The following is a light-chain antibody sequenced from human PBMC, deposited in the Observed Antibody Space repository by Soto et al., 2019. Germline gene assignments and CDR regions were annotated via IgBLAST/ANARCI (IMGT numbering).Light chain of an antibody. J-gene: IGLJ3*02. V-gene: IGLV6-57*04. Sequence: NFMLTQPHSVSESPGKTVTISCTRSSGSFASNSVQWYQQRPGSAPTTVIYGDKKRPSGVPDRFSGSIDSSSNTASLTISGLKTEDEADYYCMIWHSSAWVFGGGTKLTVL. CDR1: SGSFASNS. CDR3: MIWHSSAWV. CDR2: GDK.